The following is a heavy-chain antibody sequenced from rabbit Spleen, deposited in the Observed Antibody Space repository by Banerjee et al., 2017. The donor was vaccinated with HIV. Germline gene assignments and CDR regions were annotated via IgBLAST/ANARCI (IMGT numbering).Heavy chain of an antibody. CDR2: IDPIFGIT. CDR3: ARDGAGGSYFAL. D-gene: IGHD8-1*01. Sequence: QLMESGGGLVQPGGSLKLSCKASRFDFSTYNMSWVRQAPGKGLEWIGYIDPIFGITYYANWVNGRFSISRENAQNTVFLQMTSLTAADTATYFCARDGAGGSYFALWGPGTLVTVS. V-gene: IGHV1S7*01. J-gene: IGHJ4*01. CDR1: RFDFSTYN.